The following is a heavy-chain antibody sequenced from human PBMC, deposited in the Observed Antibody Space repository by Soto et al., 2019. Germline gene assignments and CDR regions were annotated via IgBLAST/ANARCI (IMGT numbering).Heavy chain of an antibody. CDR3: AREPYHYDSSGYYDY. D-gene: IGHD3-22*01. J-gene: IGHJ4*02. CDR1: GGSISSGGYY. CDR2: IYYSGST. Sequence: PSETLSLTCTVSGGSISSGGYYWSWTRQHPGKGLEWIGYIYYSGSTYYNPSLKSRVTISVDTSKNQFSLKLSSVTAADTAVYYCAREPYHYDSSGYYDYWGQGTLVTVSS. V-gene: IGHV4-31*03.